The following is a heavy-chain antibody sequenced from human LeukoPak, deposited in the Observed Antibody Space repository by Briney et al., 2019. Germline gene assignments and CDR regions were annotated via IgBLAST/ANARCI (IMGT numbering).Heavy chain of an antibody. D-gene: IGHD5-18*01. CDR1: GGSISSYY. J-gene: IGHJ4*02. V-gene: IGHV4-59*01. CDR2: IYYSGST. CDR3: ARDNYHGYSYGIDY. Sequence: SETLSLTCTVSGGSISSYYWSWIRQPPGKGLEWIGYIYYSGSTNYNPSLKSRVTISVDTSKNQFSLKLSPVTAADTDVYYCARDNYHGYSYGIDYWGQGTLVTVSS.